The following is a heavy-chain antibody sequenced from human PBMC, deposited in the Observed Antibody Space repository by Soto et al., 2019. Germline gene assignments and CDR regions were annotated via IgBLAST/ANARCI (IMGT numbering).Heavy chain of an antibody. CDR1: GYTFTSYY. CDR3: ARVGITMVRGFLQIQAMDV. J-gene: IGHJ6*02. V-gene: IGHV1-46*01. D-gene: IGHD3-10*01. Sequence: AASVKVSCKASGYTFTSYYMHWVRQAPGQGLEWMGIINPSGGSTSYAQKFQGRVTMTRDTSTSTVYMELSSLRSEDTAVYYCARVGITMVRGFLQIQAMDVWGQGTTVTVSS. CDR2: INPSGGST.